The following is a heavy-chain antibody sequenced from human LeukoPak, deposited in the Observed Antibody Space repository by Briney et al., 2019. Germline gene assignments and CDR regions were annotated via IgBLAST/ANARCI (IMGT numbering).Heavy chain of an antibody. J-gene: IGHJ1*01. V-gene: IGHV3-23*01. Sequence: PSGGSLRLSCAASGFTFSTYSMTWVRQAPGKGLEWVSTISRSASNTYYADSVKGRFTISRDNSKNILYLQMNSLRADDTAVFYCAKWSTACSGISCHRQYLQDWGQGTLVTVSS. CDR1: GFTFSTYS. D-gene: IGHD2-2*01. CDR2: ISRSASNT. CDR3: AKWSTACSGISCHRQYLQD.